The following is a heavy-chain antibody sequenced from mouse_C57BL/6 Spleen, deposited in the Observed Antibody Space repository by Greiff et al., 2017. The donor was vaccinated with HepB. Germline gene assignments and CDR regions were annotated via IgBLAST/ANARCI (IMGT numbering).Heavy chain of an antibody. CDR1: GFSLTSYG. CDR2: IWGVGST. Sequence: VQGVESGPGLVAPSQSLSITCTVSGFSLTSYGVDWVRQSPGKGLEWLGVIWGVGSTNYNSALKSRLSISKDNSKSQVFLKMNSLQTDDTAMYYCARHYEGGLADYWGQGTSVTVSS. D-gene: IGHD2-4*01. J-gene: IGHJ4*01. CDR3: ARHYEGGLADY. V-gene: IGHV2-6*01.